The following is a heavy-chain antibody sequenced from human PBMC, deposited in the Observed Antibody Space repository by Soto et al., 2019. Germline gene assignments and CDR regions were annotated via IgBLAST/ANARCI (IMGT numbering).Heavy chain of an antibody. CDR3: VKGNLDTAVVNSPDAFDF. CDR1: GFIFSDFG. V-gene: IGHV3-30*18. D-gene: IGHD5-18*01. CDR2: ISYDGNNK. J-gene: IGHJ3*01. Sequence: ESGGGVVQPGRSLRLSCEASGFIFSDFGMHWVRQAPGKGLEWVAVISYDGNNKYYAQSVKGRFTISRDNSKNTLFRNMDSLRPEDTAVYHCVKGNLDTAVVNSPDAFDFWGPGTMVTVS.